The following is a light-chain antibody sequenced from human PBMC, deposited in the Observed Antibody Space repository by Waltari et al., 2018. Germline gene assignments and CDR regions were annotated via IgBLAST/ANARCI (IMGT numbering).Light chain of an antibody. CDR1: INDVGVEDY. CDR2: YVV. CDR3: CSYAGAYTFV. Sequence: QSALTQPHSVSASPGQSVPIPCSGSINDVGVEDYVSWYQQLPGKAPKLILYYVVKRPSGVPSRFSGSKYGTTASLTISGLQTDDEATYYCCSYAGAYTFVFGGGTKLSVL. J-gene: IGLJ3*02. V-gene: IGLV2-11*01.